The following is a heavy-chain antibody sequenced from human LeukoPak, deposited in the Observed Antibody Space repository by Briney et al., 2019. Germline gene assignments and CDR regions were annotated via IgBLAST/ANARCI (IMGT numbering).Heavy chain of an antibody. Sequence: SVKVSCKASGGTFSSYAISWVRQAPGQGLEWMGGIIPIFGTANYAQKLQGRVTMTTDTSTSTAYMELRSLRSDDTAVYYCARELAAAGNDYWGQGTLVTVSS. CDR2: IIPIFGTA. D-gene: IGHD6-13*01. J-gene: IGHJ4*02. V-gene: IGHV1-69*05. CDR1: GGTFSSYA. CDR3: ARELAAAGNDY.